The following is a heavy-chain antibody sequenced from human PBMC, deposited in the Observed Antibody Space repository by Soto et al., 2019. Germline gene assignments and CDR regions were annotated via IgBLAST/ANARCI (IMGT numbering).Heavy chain of an antibody. CDR1: GGSMSSHY. J-gene: IGHJ4*02. D-gene: IGHD3-16*01. Sequence: WETLSLTCTVSGGSMSSHYWTWLRQPPGKGLEWIGYISYSGSSYYNPSLKSRVAISADTSRNQFSLRLTSVIAADTAVYFCAREDPDASVGFCGQGTLVTVSS. V-gene: IGHV4-59*11. CDR2: ISYSGSS. CDR3: AREDPDASVGF.